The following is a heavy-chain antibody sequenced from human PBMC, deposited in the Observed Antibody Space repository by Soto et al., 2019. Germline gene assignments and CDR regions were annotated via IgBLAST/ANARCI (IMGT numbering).Heavy chain of an antibody. Sequence: SETLSLTCTVSGGSISSGGYYWSWIRQHPGKGLEWIGYIYYSGSTYYNPSLKSRVTISVDTSKNQFSLKLSSVTAADTAVYYCARAGAEYYYDSSSSPGAFDIWGQGTMVTVSS. J-gene: IGHJ3*02. CDR3: ARAGAEYYYDSSSSPGAFDI. CDR1: GGSISSGGYY. V-gene: IGHV4-31*03. CDR2: IYYSGST. D-gene: IGHD3-22*01.